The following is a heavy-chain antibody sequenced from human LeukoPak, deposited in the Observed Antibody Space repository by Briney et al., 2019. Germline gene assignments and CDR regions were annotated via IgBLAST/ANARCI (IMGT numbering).Heavy chain of an antibody. D-gene: IGHD3-22*01. Sequence: GVSLRLSCAASGFKLSRNGMHWVRQAPGKGLEWVAFIRYDATKKFYGESVGGRFTISRDDSKNTLYLQMNNLRHEDTAVYFCASDFDDVNGDYYYIPDFWGQGVLVTVSS. J-gene: IGHJ4*02. V-gene: IGHV3-30*02. CDR3: ASDFDDVNGDYYYIPDF. CDR1: GFKLSRNG. CDR2: IRYDATKK.